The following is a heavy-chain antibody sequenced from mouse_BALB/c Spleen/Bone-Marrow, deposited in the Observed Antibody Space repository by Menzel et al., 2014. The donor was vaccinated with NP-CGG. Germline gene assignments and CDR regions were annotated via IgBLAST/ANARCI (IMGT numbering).Heavy chain of an antibody. Sequence: DVMLVESGGGLVQPGGSMKPSCAASGFTFSDAWMDWVRQSPEKGLDWVAEIRSKANNHATFYAESVKGRFTISRDDSKSCVYLQMNTLRAEDTGIYYCVRNYGSYLYWGQGTTLTVSS. V-gene: IGHV6-6*01. J-gene: IGHJ2*01. CDR2: IRSKANNHAT. CDR3: VRNYGSYLY. CDR1: GFTFSDAW. D-gene: IGHD2-1*01.